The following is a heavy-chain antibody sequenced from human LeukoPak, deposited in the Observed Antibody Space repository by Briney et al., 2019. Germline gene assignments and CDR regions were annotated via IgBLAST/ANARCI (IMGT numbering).Heavy chain of an antibody. J-gene: IGHJ4*02. CDR2: INPNDDST. CDR3: ARGLRTSGYSH. Sequence: GASVKVSCKASGYTFNNYDMHWVRQAPGQGLEWMGIINPNDDSTSYAQKFQGRVTVTRDTSTSTVYVELSSLRSEDTAVYYCARGLRTSGYSHWGQGTLVTVSS. D-gene: IGHD3-22*01. CDR1: GYTFNNYD. V-gene: IGHV1-46*02.